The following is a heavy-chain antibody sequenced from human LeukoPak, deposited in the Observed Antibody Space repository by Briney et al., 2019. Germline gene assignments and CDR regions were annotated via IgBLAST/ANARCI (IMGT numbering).Heavy chain of an antibody. CDR2: IYYSGYT. Sequence: SETLSLTCAVSGGSISRHYWSWIRQPPGKGLEWIGYIYYSGYTDYNPSLKSRVTISVDTSKNQFSLKLSSVTAADTAVYYCARGVGAFNIWGQGTMVTVSS. J-gene: IGHJ3*02. CDR3: ARGVGAFNI. D-gene: IGHD2-15*01. V-gene: IGHV4-59*11. CDR1: GGSISRHY.